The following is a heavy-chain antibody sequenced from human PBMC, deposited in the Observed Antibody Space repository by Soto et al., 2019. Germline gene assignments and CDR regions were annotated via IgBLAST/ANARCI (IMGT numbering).Heavy chain of an antibody. J-gene: IGHJ4*01. D-gene: IGHD3-10*01. CDR3: ARVDGSGTFSFFGS. CDR2: LYYIGRS. Sequence: SETLSLTCDVSGDSIRSANYFWSWIRQTPGKGLEWIGYLYYIGRSTYNPSLESRVTISLATSKIQFSLRLTSVTAADTAVYYCARVDGSGTFSFFGSWGHGTLVTVSS. CDR1: GDSIRSANYF. V-gene: IGHV4-61*01.